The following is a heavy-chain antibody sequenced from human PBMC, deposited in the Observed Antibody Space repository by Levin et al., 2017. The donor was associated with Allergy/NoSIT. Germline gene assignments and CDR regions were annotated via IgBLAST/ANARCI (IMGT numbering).Heavy chain of an antibody. J-gene: IGHJ3*02. CDR1: GGSISSGGYY. CDR3: ARDSGIAAAGKVRAFDI. V-gene: IGHV4-31*03. D-gene: IGHD6-13*01. Sequence: PSETLSLTCTVSGGSISSGGYYWSWLRQHPGKGLEWIGYIYYSGSTYYNPSLKSRVTISVDTSKNQFSLKLSSVTAADTAVYYCARDSGIAAAGKVRAFDIWGQGTMVTVSS. CDR2: IYYSGST.